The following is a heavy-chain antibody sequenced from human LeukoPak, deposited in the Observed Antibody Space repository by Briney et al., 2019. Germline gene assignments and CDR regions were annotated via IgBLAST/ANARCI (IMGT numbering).Heavy chain of an antibody. V-gene: IGHV4-4*02. CDR2: IYHSGST. CDR1: GGSISSSNW. Sequence: SETLSLTCTVSGGSISSSNWWSWVRQPPGKGLEWIGEIGEIYHSGSTNYNPSLKSRVTISVDKSKNHFSLKLSSVTAADTAVYYCARVASPPGTMVRGVIIGYYFDYWGQGTLVTVSS. D-gene: IGHD3-10*01. CDR3: ARVASPPGTMVRGVIIGYYFDY. J-gene: IGHJ4*02.